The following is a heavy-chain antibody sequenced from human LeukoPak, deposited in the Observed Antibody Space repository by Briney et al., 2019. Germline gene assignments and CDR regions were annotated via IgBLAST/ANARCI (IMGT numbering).Heavy chain of an antibody. CDR2: ISTSGTTT. J-gene: IGHJ5*02. Sequence: PGGSLRLSCAASGFTFSSYIMTGFRQAPGKGLKWVSYISTSGTTTYYADSVKGRFTISSDNAKSSLYLQMNSLRVEDTAVYYCARGPPLFDPWGQGTLVTVSS. CDR3: ARGPPLFDP. V-gene: IGHV3-48*01. CDR1: GFTFSSYI.